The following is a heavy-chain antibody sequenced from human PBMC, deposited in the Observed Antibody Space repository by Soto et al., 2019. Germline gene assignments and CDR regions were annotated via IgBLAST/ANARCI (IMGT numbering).Heavy chain of an antibody. J-gene: IGHJ4*02. CDR2: IYHSGTT. Sequence: QVQLQESGPGLVKPSVTLSLSCTVSGDSISSNNWWSWVRQSPGKGLEWIGEIYHSGTTYYNPSLKSRVTISMDMSKNQFSLKLNSVTAADTAVYYCASRYTYSWDSYFNYWGQGTLVTVSS. V-gene: IGHV4-4*02. CDR3: ASRYTYSWDSYFNY. D-gene: IGHD6-13*01. CDR1: GDSISSNNW.